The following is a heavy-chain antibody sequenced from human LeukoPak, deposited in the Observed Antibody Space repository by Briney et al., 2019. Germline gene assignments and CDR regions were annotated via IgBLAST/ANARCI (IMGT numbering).Heavy chain of an antibody. D-gene: IGHD2-15*01. CDR3: ARDRVYCSGGSCAPYFDY. CDR2: IWYDGSNK. Sequence: GRSPRLSCAASGFTFSSYGMHWVRQAPGKGLEWVAVIWYDGSNKYYADSVKGRFTISRDNSKSTLYLQMNSLRAEDTAVYYCARDRVYCSGGSCAPYFDYWGQGTLVTVSS. J-gene: IGHJ4*02. V-gene: IGHV3-33*01. CDR1: GFTFSSYG.